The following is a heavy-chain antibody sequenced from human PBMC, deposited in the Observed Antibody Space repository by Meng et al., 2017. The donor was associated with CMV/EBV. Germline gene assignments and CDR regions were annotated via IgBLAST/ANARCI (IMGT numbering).Heavy chain of an antibody. V-gene: IGHV3-21*01. D-gene: IGHD5-24*01. CDR3: ARDDGESHYCYYGMGV. CDR2: ISSSSSYI. J-gene: IGHJ6*02. Sequence: GESLKISCAASGFTFSSYSMNWVRQAPGKGLEWVSSISSSSSYIYYADSVKGRFTISRDNAKNSLYLQMNSLRAEDTAVYYCARDDGESHYCYYGMGVWGQGTTVTVSS. CDR1: GFTFSSYS.